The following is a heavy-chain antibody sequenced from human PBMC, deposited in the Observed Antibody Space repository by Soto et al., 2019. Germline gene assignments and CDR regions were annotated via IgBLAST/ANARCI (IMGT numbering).Heavy chain of an antibody. Sequence: TGGSLRLSCAASGFTFSSYEMNWVRQAPGKGLEWVSYISSSGSTIYYADSVKGRFTISRDNAKNSLYLQMNSLRAEDTAVYYCARGIQRYYYYYGMDVWGQGTTVTVSS. J-gene: IGHJ6*02. D-gene: IGHD5-18*01. CDR2: ISSSGSTI. CDR1: GFTFSSYE. CDR3: ARGIQRYYYYYGMDV. V-gene: IGHV3-48*03.